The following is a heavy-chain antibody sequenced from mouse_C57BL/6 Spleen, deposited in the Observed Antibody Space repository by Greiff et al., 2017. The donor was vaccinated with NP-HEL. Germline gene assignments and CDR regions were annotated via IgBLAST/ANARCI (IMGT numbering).Heavy chain of an antibody. D-gene: IGHD1-1*01. J-gene: IGHJ4*01. CDR1: GYTFTSYW. V-gene: IGHV1-52*01. CDR3: ARSAGIHHYYAMDY. Sequence: VQLQQPGAELVRPGSSVKLSCKASGYTFTSYWMHWVKQRPIQGLEWIGNIDPSDSETHYNQKFKDKATFTVDKSSSTASMQLSSLTSEDSAVYYCARSAGIHHYYAMDYWGQGTSVTVSS. CDR2: IDPSDSET.